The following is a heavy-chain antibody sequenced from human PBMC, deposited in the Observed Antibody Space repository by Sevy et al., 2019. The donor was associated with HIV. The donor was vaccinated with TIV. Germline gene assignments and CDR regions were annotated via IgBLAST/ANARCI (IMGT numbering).Heavy chain of an antibody. J-gene: IGHJ6*02. CDR3: ARDVAFNTEYSYGMDD. CDR1: GFMFSSYS. V-gene: IGHV3-30-3*01. CDR2: ISYAGSNK. D-gene: IGHD5-12*01. Sequence: GGSLRLSCAASGFMFSSYSVHWVRQAPGKGLEWVAVISYAGSNKYYADSVKGRFTISRDNSKNTLYLQMNSLRAEDTAVYYCARDVAFNTEYSYGMDDWGQGTTVTVSS.